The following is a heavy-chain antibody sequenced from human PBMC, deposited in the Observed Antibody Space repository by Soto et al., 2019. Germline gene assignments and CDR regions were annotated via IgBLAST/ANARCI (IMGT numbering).Heavy chain of an antibody. CDR3: AREEIPDYSNYRFDP. Sequence: SETLSLTCTVSGGSVSSGSYYWSWIRQPPGKGLEWIGYIYYSGSTNYNPSLKSRVTISVDTSKNQFSLKLSSVTAADTAVYYCAREEIPDYSNYRFDPWGQGTLVTVSS. D-gene: IGHD4-4*01. J-gene: IGHJ5*02. V-gene: IGHV4-61*01. CDR2: IYYSGST. CDR1: GGSVSSGSYY.